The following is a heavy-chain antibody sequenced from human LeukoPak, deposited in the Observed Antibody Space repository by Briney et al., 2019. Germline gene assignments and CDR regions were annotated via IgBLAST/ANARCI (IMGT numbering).Heavy chain of an antibody. D-gene: IGHD6-19*01. CDR2: MLYSGTT. V-gene: IGHV4-39*07. Sequence: SETLSLTCSVSGDYWGWFRQPPGKGLEWIGTMLYSGTTYYNPSLKSRVTISADTSKKQFSLKLSSVTAADTAVYYCARFGSGWWYNDYWGQGTLVTVSS. J-gene: IGHJ4*02. CDR1: GDY. CDR3: ARFGSGWWYNDY.